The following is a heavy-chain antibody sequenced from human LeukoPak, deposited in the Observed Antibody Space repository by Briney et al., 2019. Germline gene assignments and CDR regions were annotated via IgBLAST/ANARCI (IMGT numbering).Heavy chain of an antibody. CDR2: IYYSGST. J-gene: IGHJ3*02. V-gene: IGHV4-39*07. CDR1: GGSISSSSYY. CDR3: ARARGSSGWYVAFDI. D-gene: IGHD6-19*01. Sequence: PSETLSLTCTVSGGSISSSSYYWGWIRQPPGKGLEWIGSIYYSGSTYYNPSLKSRVTISVDTSKNQFSLKLSSVTAADTAVYYCARARGSSGWYVAFDIWGQGTMVTVSS.